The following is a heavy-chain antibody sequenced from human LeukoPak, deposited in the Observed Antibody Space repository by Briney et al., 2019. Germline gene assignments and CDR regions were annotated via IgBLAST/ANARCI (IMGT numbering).Heavy chain of an antibody. D-gene: IGHD3-10*01. CDR2: IYSSGST. V-gene: IGHV4-59*01. J-gene: IGHJ4*01. Sequence: PSETLSLICSVSGVSMTGYYWSWIRQAPGKAPEWIGYIYSSGSTNYNPSLNSRVTMSLDASKNQFSLKLTFVTAADTAVYYCATRPADDSWYGVFDFWSRGTLVTVSS. CDR3: ATRPADDSWYGVFDF. CDR1: GVSMTGYY.